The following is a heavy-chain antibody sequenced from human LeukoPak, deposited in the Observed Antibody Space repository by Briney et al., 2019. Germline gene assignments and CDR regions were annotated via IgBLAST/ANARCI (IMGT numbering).Heavy chain of an antibody. CDR3: ARDKPDYSKGGGRC. V-gene: IGHV1-18*01. CDR1: GYTFTSYG. Sequence: ASVKVSCKASGYTFTSYGISWVRQAPGQGLEWMGWISAYNGNTNYAQKLQGRVTMTTDTSTSTAYMELRSLRSDDTAVYYCARDKPDYSKGGGRCWGQGTLVTVSS. CDR2: ISAYNGNT. J-gene: IGHJ4*02. D-gene: IGHD4-4*01.